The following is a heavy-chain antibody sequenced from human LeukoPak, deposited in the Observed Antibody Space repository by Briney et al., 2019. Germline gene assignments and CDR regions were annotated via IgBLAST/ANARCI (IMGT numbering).Heavy chain of an antibody. CDR3: ARIYYYGSGSWRYYFDY. Sequence: GESLKISCKGSGYSFTSYWIGWVRQMPGKGLEWMGIIYPGDSDTRYSPSFQGQVTISADKSISTAYLQWSSLKASDTAMYYCARIYYYGSGSWRYYFDYWGQGTLVTVSS. CDR2: IYPGDSDT. J-gene: IGHJ4*02. D-gene: IGHD3-10*01. CDR1: GYSFTSYW. V-gene: IGHV5-51*01.